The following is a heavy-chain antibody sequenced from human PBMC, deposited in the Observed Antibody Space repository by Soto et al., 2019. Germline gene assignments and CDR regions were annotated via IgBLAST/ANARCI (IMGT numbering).Heavy chain of an antibody. Sequence: EVQLLESGGGLVQPGGSLRLSCAASGFTFSSYAMSWVRQAPGKGLEWVSAISGSGGSTYYADSVKGRFTISRDNSKNTLYLQMNSLRAEDTAVYYCATDGDGYDSSGYYYWGQGTLVTVSS. J-gene: IGHJ4*02. CDR3: ATDGDGYDSSGYYY. CDR1: GFTFSSYA. V-gene: IGHV3-23*01. CDR2: ISGSGGST. D-gene: IGHD3-22*01.